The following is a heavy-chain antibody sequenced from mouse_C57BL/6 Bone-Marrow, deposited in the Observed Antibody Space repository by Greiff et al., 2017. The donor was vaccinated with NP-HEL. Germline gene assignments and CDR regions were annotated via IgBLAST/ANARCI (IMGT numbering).Heavy chain of an antibody. D-gene: IGHD1-2*01. Sequence: EVKLVESGGDLVKPGGSLKLSCAASGFTFSSYGMSWVRQTPDKRLEWVATISSGGSYTYYPDSVKGRFTISSDNAKNTLYLQMSSLKSEDTAMYYCERKGLLRPVALTLQDWGTGTTVTVSS. CDR1: GFTFSSYG. CDR2: ISSGGSYT. CDR3: ERKGLLRPVALTLQD. V-gene: IGHV5-6*01. J-gene: IGHJ1*03.